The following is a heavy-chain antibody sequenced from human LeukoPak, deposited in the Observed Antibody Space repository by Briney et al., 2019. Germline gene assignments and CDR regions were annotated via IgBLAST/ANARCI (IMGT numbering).Heavy chain of an antibody. CDR2: IYYSGST. V-gene: IGHV4-39*07. Sequence: SETLSLTCTVSGGSISSSSYYWGWIRQPPGTGLEWIGSIYYSGSTYYNPSLKSRVTISVDTSKNQFSLKLSSVTAADTAVYYCATTVTRSRGWFDPWGQGTLVTVSS. J-gene: IGHJ5*02. CDR1: GGSISSSSYY. D-gene: IGHD4-11*01. CDR3: ATTVTRSRGWFDP.